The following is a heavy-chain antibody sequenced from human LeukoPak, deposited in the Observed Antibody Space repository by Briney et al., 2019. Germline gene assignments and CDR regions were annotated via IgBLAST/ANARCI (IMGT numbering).Heavy chain of an antibody. V-gene: IGHV3-74*01. CDR3: AKGLPRFDY. J-gene: IGHJ4*02. CDR1: GFTFSNYW. CDR2: IDADEIPT. Sequence: GGSLRLSCAASGFTFSNYWMHWVRQVPGRGLEWVSRIDADEIPTSYADSVKGRFTISRDNSKNTLYLQMNSLRAEDTAVYYCAKGLPRFDYWGQGTLVTVSS.